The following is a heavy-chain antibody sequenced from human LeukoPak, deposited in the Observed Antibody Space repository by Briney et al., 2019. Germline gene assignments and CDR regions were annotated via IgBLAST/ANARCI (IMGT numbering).Heavy chain of an antibody. Sequence: PGGSLRLSCAASGFTFSSYEMNWVRQAPGKGLEWVSYISSRGSTIYYADSVKGRFTISRDNAKNSLYLQMNSLRAEDTAVYYCAREVTGYCTNGVCYKGAFDYWGQGTLVTVSS. V-gene: IGHV3-48*03. CDR3: AREVTGYCTNGVCYKGAFDY. D-gene: IGHD2-8*01. J-gene: IGHJ4*02. CDR2: ISSRGSTI. CDR1: GFTFSSYE.